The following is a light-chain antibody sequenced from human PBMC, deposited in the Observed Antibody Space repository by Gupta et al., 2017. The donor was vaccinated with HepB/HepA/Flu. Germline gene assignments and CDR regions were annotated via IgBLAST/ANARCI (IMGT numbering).Light chain of an antibody. CDR3: AAWDDSLRVV. J-gene: IGLJ2*01. Sequence: QSVLTQPPSVSEAPRQRVTISCSGSSSNIGNNAVNWYQQLPGKASKLLIYYDDLLPSGVSDRFSGSKSGTSASLAISGLQSEDEADYYCAAWDDSLRVVFGGGTKLTVL. V-gene: IGLV1-36*01. CDR1: SSNIGNNA. CDR2: YDD.